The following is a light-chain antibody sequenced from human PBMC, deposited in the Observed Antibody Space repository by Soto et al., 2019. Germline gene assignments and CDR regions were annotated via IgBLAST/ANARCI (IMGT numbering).Light chain of an antibody. CDR2: ASS. V-gene: IGKV1-9*01. J-gene: IGKJ2*01. CDR3: QQLSHYPYT. CDR1: YDISSS. Sequence: DIQLTQSPSFLSASVEDRVTISCRASYDISSSLAWYQQEPGKPPKLLIYASSTLHTGVPSRFTGSGSGKKFTLTISGLQFGDFATYFCQQLSHYPYTFGQGTKLEI.